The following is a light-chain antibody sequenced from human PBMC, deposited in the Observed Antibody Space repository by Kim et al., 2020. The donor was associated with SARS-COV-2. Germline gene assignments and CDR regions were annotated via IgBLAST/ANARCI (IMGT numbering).Light chain of an antibody. CDR1: NIGSKS. J-gene: IGLJ2*01. Sequence: SSELTQPPSVSVAPGKTARITCGGNNIGSKSVHWYQQKPGQAPVLVIYYDSDRPSGIPERFSGSNSGNTATLTISRVEAGDEADYYCQVWDSSSDRGVFG. CDR2: YDS. V-gene: IGLV3-21*04. CDR3: QVWDSSSDRGV.